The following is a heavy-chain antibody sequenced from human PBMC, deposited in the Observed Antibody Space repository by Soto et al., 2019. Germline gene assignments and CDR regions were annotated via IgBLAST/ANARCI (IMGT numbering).Heavy chain of an antibody. CDR1: GFTFSSYS. CDR3: ARDKPYCSSTSCHGWFDP. D-gene: IGHD2-2*01. V-gene: IGHV3-21*01. Sequence: VVSLRLSGAASGFTFSSYSMNWVRQAPGKGLEWVSSISSSSSYIYYADSVKGRFTISRDNAKNSLYLQMNSLRAEDTAVYYCARDKPYCSSTSCHGWFDPWGQGTLVTVSS. CDR2: ISSSSSYI. J-gene: IGHJ5*02.